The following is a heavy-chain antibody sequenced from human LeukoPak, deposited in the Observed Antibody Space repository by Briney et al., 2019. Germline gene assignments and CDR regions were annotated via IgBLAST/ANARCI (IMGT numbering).Heavy chain of an antibody. CDR1: GGTISIYY. J-gene: IGHJ3*02. D-gene: IGHD2-21*02. Sequence: SETLSLTCTVSGGTISIYYWSWIRQPPGKGLEWIGYIYYSGSTNYNPFLKSRVTISVDTSKNQFSLKLSSVTAADTAVYYCASAYCGGDCSNAFDIWGQGTMVTVSS. V-gene: IGHV4-59*01. CDR2: IYYSGST. CDR3: ASAYCGGDCSNAFDI.